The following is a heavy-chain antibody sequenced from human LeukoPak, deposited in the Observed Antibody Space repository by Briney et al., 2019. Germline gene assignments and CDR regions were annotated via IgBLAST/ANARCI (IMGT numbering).Heavy chain of an antibody. V-gene: IGHV3-30*04. CDR1: GFTFSSYA. D-gene: IGHD6-19*01. CDR2: ISYDGSNK. CDR3: ARDGPYSSGWYYYFGY. Sequence: GGSLRLSCAASGFTFSSYAMHWVRQAPGKGLEWVAVISYDGSNKYYADSVKGRFTISRDNSKNTLYLQMNSLRAEDTAVYYCARDGPYSSGWYYYFGYWGQGTLVTVSS. J-gene: IGHJ4*02.